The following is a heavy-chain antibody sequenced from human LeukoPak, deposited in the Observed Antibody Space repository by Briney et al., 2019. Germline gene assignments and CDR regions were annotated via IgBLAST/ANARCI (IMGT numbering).Heavy chain of an antibody. D-gene: IGHD6-13*01. CDR1: GYTFTKSP. V-gene: IGHV7-4-1*02. CDR2: INTNTGNP. Sequence: ASVKVSCKASGYTFTKSPMNWVRQAPGQGLEWMGWINTNTGNPMYAQGFTGRFVFSLDTSVSTAYLQISSLKAEDTAVYYCARAQYSSSFIWFDPWGQGTLVTVSS. CDR3: ARAQYSSSFIWFDP. J-gene: IGHJ5*02.